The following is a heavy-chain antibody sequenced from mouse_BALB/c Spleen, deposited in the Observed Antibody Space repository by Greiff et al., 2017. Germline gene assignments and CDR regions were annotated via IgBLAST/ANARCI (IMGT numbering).Heavy chain of an antibody. CDR2: INPSSGYT. V-gene: IGHV1-4*01. D-gene: IGHD3-1*01. CDR3: ARSSGYPYWYFDV. Sequence: VQLQQSGAELARPGASVKMSCKASGYTFTSYTMHWVKQRPGQGLEWIGYINPSSGYTNYNQKFKDKATLTADKSSSTAYMQLSSLTSEDSAVYYCARSSGYPYWYFDVWGAGTTVTVSS. CDR1: GYTFTSYT. J-gene: IGHJ1*01.